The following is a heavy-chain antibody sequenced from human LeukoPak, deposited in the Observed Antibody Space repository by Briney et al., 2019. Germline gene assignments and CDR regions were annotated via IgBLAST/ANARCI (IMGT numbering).Heavy chain of an antibody. CDR3: ARDGIFGVVMNWFDP. Sequence: GGSLRLSCAASGFTFSSYWMSWVRQAPGKGLEWVANIKQDGSEKYYVDSVKGRFTISRDNAKNSLYLQMNSLRAEDTAVYYCARDGIFGVVMNWFDPWGRGTLVTVSS. CDR2: IKQDGSEK. V-gene: IGHV3-7*03. CDR1: GFTFSSYW. J-gene: IGHJ5*02. D-gene: IGHD3-3*01.